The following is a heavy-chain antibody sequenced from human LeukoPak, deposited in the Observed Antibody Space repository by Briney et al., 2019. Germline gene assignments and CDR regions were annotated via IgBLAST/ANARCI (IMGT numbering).Heavy chain of an antibody. Sequence: PGGSLRLSCAASGLAVSDNFMSWVRQAPGKGLEWVSVIYSGGNTYYAASVEGRFTISRDNSKNTVYLQMNSLRAEDTAVYYFVREDRYSSGWYSGYWGQGTLVTVSS. CDR1: GLAVSDNF. J-gene: IGHJ4*02. D-gene: IGHD6-19*01. CDR2: IYSGGNT. V-gene: IGHV3-53*01. CDR3: VREDRYSSGWYSGY.